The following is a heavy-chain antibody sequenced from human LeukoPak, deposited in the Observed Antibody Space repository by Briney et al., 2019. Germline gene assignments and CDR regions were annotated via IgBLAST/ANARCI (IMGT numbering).Heavy chain of an antibody. V-gene: IGHV1-2*02. D-gene: IGHD1-26*01. CDR2: INPNSGGT. CDR1: GYTFTGYY. J-gene: IGHJ4*02. Sequence: GASVKVPCEASGYTFTGYYMHWVRQAPGQGLEWMGWINPNSGGTNYAQKFQGRVTMTRDTSISTAYMELSRLRSDDTAVYYCARASSGSYSFDYWGQGTLVTVSS. CDR3: ARASSGSYSFDY.